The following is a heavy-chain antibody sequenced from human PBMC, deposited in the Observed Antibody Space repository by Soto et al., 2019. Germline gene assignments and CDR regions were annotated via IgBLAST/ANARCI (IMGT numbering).Heavy chain of an antibody. CDR2: INGDGGST. Sequence: EVQLVESGGGLVQTGGSLRLSCAASGFTFSSYWMNWVRQAPGKGVVWVSRINGDGGSTNYADSVKGRFTISRDNAKNTVYLQVDSLRAEDTAVYYCARGLYLKYGQDYWGQGTLVTVSS. V-gene: IGHV3-74*01. CDR1: GFTFSSYW. J-gene: IGHJ4*02. CDR3: ARGLYLKYGQDY. D-gene: IGHD2-2*01.